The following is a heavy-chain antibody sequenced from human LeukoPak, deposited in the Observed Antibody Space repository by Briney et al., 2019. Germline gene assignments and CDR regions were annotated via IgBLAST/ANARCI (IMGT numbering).Heavy chain of an antibody. CDR1: GGTFSSYA. J-gene: IGHJ1*01. D-gene: IGHD3-22*01. Sequence: SVKVSCKASGGTFSSYAISWVRQAPGQGLEWMGGIIPIFGTANYAQKFQGRVTITADESTSTAYMELSSLRSEDTAVYYCARDLGYHYDSSGEYFQHWGQGTLVTVSS. CDR3: ARDLGYHYDSSGEYFQH. CDR2: IIPIFGTA. V-gene: IGHV1-69*13.